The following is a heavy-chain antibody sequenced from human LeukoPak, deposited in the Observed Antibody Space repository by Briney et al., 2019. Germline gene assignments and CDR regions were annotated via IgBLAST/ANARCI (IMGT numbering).Heavy chain of an antibody. CDR1: GGTFSSYA. CDR3: ARDHARITMIVVPSGFDI. Sequence: ASVKVSCKASGGTFSSYAISWVRQAPGQGLEWMGGIIPIFGTANYAQKFQGRVTITADESTSTAYMELSSLRSEDTAVYYCARDHARITMIVVPSGFDIWGQGTMVTVSS. CDR2: IIPIFGTA. V-gene: IGHV1-69*13. J-gene: IGHJ3*02. D-gene: IGHD3-22*01.